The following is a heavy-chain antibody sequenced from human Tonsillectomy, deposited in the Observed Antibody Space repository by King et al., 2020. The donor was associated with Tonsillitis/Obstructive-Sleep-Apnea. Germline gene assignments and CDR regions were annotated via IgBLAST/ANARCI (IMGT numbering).Heavy chain of an antibody. D-gene: IGHD3-3*01. Sequence: VQLVESGGGLVQPGGSLRLSCAASGFTFSNYWMSWVRQAPGKGLEWVANIKKDGSEKYYVDSVKGRFTISRDNAKNSLFLQMNSLSAEDTAVYYCAGERVVGWLDYYYGIDVGGQGTTVPVPS. J-gene: IGHJ6*02. CDR3: AGERVVGWLDYYYGIDV. CDR1: GFTFSNYW. V-gene: IGHV3-7*03. CDR2: IKKDGSEK.